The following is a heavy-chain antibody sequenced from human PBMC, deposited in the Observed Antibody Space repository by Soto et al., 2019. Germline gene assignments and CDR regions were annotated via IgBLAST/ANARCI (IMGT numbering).Heavy chain of an antibody. V-gene: IGHV3-73*01. J-gene: IGHJ3*01. D-gene: IGHD1-26*01. CDR2: IRSKANSYAT. Sequence: PGGSLRLSCAASGFTFSGSAMHWVRQASGKGLEWVGRIRSKANSYATAYAASVKGRFTISRDDSKNTAYLQMNSLKTEDTAVYYCTRGEWELRVWGQGTMVTVSS. CDR1: GFTFSGSA. CDR3: TRGEWELRV.